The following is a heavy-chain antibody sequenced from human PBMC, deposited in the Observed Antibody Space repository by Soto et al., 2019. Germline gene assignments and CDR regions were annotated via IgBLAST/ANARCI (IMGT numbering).Heavy chain of an antibody. CDR1: GFTFDDYG. Sequence: GGSLRLSCAASGFTFDDYGMSWVRQAPGKGLEWVSGINWNGGSTGYADSVKGRFTISRDNAKNSLYLQMNSLRAEDTALYYCARAWDYDSSGYPSRYYFDYWGQGTLVTVSS. D-gene: IGHD3-22*01. J-gene: IGHJ4*02. CDR3: ARAWDYDSSGYPSRYYFDY. V-gene: IGHV3-20*04. CDR2: INWNGGST.